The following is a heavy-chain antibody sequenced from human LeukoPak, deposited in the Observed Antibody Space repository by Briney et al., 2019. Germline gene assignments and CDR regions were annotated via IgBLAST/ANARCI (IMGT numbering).Heavy chain of an antibody. D-gene: IGHD1-14*01. CDR2: ISYDGSNK. CDR1: GFTFSSYA. J-gene: IGHJ6*03. Sequence: PGGSLRLSCAASGFTFSSYAMHWVRQAPGKGLEWVAVISYDGSNKYYADSVKGRFTISRDNSKNTLYLQMNGLRAEDTAVYYCARAPGTNPYYYYMDVWGKGTTVTVSS. V-gene: IGHV3-30-3*01. CDR3: ARAPGTNPYYYYMDV.